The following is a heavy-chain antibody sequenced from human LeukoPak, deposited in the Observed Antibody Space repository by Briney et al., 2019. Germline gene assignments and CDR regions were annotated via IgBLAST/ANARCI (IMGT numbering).Heavy chain of an antibody. CDR2: ISAYNGNT. CDR3: ARDGYSGYDLAVAGTFSAFDI. J-gene: IGHJ3*02. D-gene: IGHD5-12*01. CDR1: GYTFTSYG. Sequence: GASVKVSCKASGYTFTSYGISWVRQAPGQGLEWMGWISAYNGNTNYAQKLQGRVTITTDTSTSTAYMELRSLRSDDTAVYYCARDGYSGYDLAVAGTFSAFDIWGQGTMVTVSS. V-gene: IGHV1-18*01.